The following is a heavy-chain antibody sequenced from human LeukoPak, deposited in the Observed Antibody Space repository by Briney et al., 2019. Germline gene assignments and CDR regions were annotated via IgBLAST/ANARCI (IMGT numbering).Heavy chain of an antibody. V-gene: IGHV3-23*01. Sequence: GGSLRLSCAASGFTFSSYAMSWVRQAPGKGLEWVSAISGSGTTTYYADSVEGRFTISRDNSRNTLYLQLNSLRAEDTAVYYCAKGGKKRGGGDFDYWGQGTLVTVSS. CDR2: ISGSGTTT. J-gene: IGHJ4*02. CDR3: AKGGKKRGGGDFDY. CDR1: GFTFSSYA. D-gene: IGHD3-16*01.